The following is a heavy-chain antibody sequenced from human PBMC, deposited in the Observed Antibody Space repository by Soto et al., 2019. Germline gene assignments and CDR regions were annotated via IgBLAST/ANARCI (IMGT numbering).Heavy chain of an antibody. CDR1: GYTFTGYY. J-gene: IGHJ4*02. D-gene: IGHD2-2*02. CDR3: AIDLCSSTSCYRFYY. V-gene: IGHV1-2*04. Sequence: ASVKVSCKASGYTFTGYYMHWVRQAPGQGLEWMGWINPNRGGTNYAQKFQGWVTMTRDTSISTAYMELSRLRSDDTAVYYCAIDLCSSTSCYRFYYWGQGTLVTVSS. CDR2: INPNRGGT.